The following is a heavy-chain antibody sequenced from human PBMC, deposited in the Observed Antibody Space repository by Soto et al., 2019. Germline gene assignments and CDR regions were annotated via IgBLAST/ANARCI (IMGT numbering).Heavy chain of an antibody. CDR2: IVVANGNT. V-gene: IGHV1-58*01. CDR3: AADSWSGYSVIGYNYYAMDV. Sequence: QPQLVQSGPEVKKPGTSVKVSCKASGFTFSTSAVQWVRQARGQRLEWIAWIVVANGNTKYAQDFRERLTITRDMSTGTAFMELRSLRSEDTAVYYCAADSWSGYSVIGYNYYAMDVWGQGTTVTVSS. CDR1: GFTFSTSA. D-gene: IGHD3-3*01. J-gene: IGHJ6*02.